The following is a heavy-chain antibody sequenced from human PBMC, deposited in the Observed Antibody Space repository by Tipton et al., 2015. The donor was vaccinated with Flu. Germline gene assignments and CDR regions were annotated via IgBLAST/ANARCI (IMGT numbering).Heavy chain of an antibody. CDR1: GFSFGSYA. Sequence: SLRLSCEASGFSFGSYAMGWVRQAPGTGLEWISVSSGTGGTTFYADPVRGRFAISRDNSKGILYLLMDSLRPEDTARYYCEKGRGVMGQQALDYWGQGTLVTVS. J-gene: IGHJ4*02. D-gene: IGHD1/OR15-1a*01. CDR3: EKGRGVMGQQALDY. V-gene: IGHV3-23*01. CDR2: SSGTGGTT.